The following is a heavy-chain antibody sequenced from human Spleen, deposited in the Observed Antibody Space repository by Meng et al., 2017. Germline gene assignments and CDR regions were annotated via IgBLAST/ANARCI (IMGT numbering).Heavy chain of an antibody. V-gene: IGHV3-74*01. D-gene: IGHD5-12*01. CDR2: INPDGSST. J-gene: IGHJ4*02. CDR3: SKDYTGSDDY. CDR1: GFTFSRYW. Sequence: EVQLVESGGRLVQPGGSLRLSCAASGFTFSRYWMHWVRQVPGQGLVWVSRINPDGSSTSSADSVKGRFTISRDNAKNTLYLQMTSLRAEDTAVYYCSKDYTGSDDYWGQGTLVTVSS.